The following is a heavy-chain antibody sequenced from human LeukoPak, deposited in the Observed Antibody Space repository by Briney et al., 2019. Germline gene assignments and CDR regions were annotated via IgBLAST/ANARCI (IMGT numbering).Heavy chain of an antibody. J-gene: IGHJ6*02. V-gene: IGHV3-48*03. CDR2: ISSSGSTI. CDR1: GFTFSSYE. Sequence: GGSLRLSCAASGFTFSSYEMNWVRQAPGKGLEWVSYISSSGSTIYYADSVKGRFTISRDNAKNSLYLQMNSLRAEDTAVYYCARVSLVGGMDVWGQGTTVTVSS. D-gene: IGHD6-6*01. CDR3: ARVSLVGGMDV.